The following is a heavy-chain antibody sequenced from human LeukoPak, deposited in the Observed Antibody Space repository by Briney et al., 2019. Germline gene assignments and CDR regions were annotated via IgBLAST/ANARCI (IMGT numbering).Heavy chain of an antibody. J-gene: IGHJ3*02. CDR3: ARGRASLHCSGGSCYPQSLRDPPPYAFDI. CDR1: GFTFSSYS. CDR2: ISSSSSTI. D-gene: IGHD2-15*01. V-gene: IGHV3-48*02. Sequence: PGGSLRLSCAASGFTFSSYSMNWVRQAPGKGLEWVSYISSSSSTIYYADSVKGRFTISRDNAKNSLYLQMNSLRDEDTAVYYCARGRASLHCSGGSCYPQSLRDPPPYAFDIWGQGTMVTVSS.